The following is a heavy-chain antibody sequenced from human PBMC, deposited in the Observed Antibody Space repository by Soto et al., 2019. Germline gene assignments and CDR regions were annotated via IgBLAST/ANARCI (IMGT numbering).Heavy chain of an antibody. CDR2: IYYSGST. CDR3: ARYDMVVKYFDF. V-gene: IGHV4-59*01. D-gene: IGHD2-15*01. J-gene: IGHJ4*02. Sequence: PLEPQSLTSTVSGGSSGIYDWRWIRQPPGKGLEWIGYIYYSGSTNYNPSLKSRVTISVDTSKNQFSLKLSSVTAADTAVYYCARYDMVVKYFDFWGLGTLVTVSS. CDR1: GGSSGIYD.